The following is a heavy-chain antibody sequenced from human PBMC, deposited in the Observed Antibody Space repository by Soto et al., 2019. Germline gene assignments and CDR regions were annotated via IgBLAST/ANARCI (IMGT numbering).Heavy chain of an antibody. Sequence: SETLSLTCAVSGGSISTSNWWSWVRQPPGKGLEWIGEIYHSGSTNYNPSLKSRVTISVDKSKNQFSLKLRSVTAADTAVYYCGRMTNLLTGYPWHFDYWGQGPLVTVS. D-gene: IGHD3-9*01. V-gene: IGHV4-4*02. CDR2: IYHSGST. CDR3: GRMTNLLTGYPWHFDY. J-gene: IGHJ4*02. CDR1: GGSISTSNW.